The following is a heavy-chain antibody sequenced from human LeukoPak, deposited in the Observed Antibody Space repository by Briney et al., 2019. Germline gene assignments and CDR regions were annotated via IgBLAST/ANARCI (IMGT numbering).Heavy chain of an antibody. CDR3: ARVMEDCTNGVCQVYYYYGMDV. J-gene: IGHJ6*02. Sequence: GGSLRLSCAASGFTFSSSSMNWVRQAPEKGLEWVSYISTSGGTIYYADSVKGRFTISRDNAKNSLYLQMDSLRAEDTAVYYCARVMEDCTNGVCQVYYYYGMDVWGQGTTVTVSS. V-gene: IGHV3-48*01. D-gene: IGHD2-8*01. CDR2: ISTSGGTI. CDR1: GFTFSSSS.